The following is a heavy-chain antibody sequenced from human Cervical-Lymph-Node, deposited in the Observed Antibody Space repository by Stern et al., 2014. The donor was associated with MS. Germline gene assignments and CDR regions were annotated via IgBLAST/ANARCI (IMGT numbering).Heavy chain of an antibody. J-gene: IGHJ5*02. CDR3: AHSSPSVGVSFDH. CDR1: GFSLTSIGEG. D-gene: IGHD3-10*01. V-gene: IGHV2-5*02. Sequence: QVTLKESGPTLVKPTQTLTLTCRVSGFSLTSIGEGVGWIRQPPGKALEWLALIYWDDDRRYSPSLQGRLTITRDTSKNLVLLKMTDMDPKDTATYYCAHSSPSVGVSFDHWGQGILITVSS. CDR2: IYWDDDR.